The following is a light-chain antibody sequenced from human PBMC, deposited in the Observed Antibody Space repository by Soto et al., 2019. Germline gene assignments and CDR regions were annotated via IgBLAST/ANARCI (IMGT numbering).Light chain of an antibody. CDR2: LNSDGSH. CDR1: SGHSSYA. Sequence: QAVVTQSPSASASLGASVKLTCTLSSGHSSYAIAWHQQQPEKGPRYLMKLNSDGSHSKGDGIPDRFSGSSSGAERYLTISSLQSEDEADYYCQTWGSGIHVFGGGTKVTVL. V-gene: IGLV4-69*01. J-gene: IGLJ2*01. CDR3: QTWGSGIHV.